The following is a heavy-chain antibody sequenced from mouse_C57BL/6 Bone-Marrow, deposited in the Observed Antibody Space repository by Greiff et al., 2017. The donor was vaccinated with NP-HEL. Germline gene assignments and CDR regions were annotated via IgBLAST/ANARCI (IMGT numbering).Heavy chain of an antibody. CDR1: GYTFTDHY. CDR2: INPYNGGT. D-gene: IGHD3-3*01. V-gene: IGHV1-19*01. Sequence: VQLQQSGPVLVKPGASVKMSCKASGYTFTDHYMNWVKQSHGKSLEWIGVINPYNGGTSYNQKFKGKATLTVDKSSSTAYMELNSLTSEDSAVYYCARGDWYFDYWGQGTTLTVSS. J-gene: IGHJ2*01. CDR3: ARGDWYFDY.